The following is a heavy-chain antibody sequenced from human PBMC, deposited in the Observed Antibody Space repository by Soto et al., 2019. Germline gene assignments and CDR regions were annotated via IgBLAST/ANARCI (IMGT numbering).Heavy chain of an antibody. CDR2: TYYRSKWYN. V-gene: IGHV6-1*01. D-gene: IGHD3-9*01. Sequence: SQTLSLPCAISGDSVSSNSAAWNWIRQSPSRGLEWLGRTYYRSKWYNDYAVSVKSRITINPDTSKNQFSLQLNSVTPEDTAVYSSASTFPYSAWLLSYYFSCMDVWGQGTSVTVSS. CDR3: ASTFPYSAWLLSYYFSCMDV. CDR1: GDSVSSNSAA. J-gene: IGHJ6*02.